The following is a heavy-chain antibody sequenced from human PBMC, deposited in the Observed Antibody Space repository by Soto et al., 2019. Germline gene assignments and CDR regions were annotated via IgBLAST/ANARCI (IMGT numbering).Heavy chain of an antibody. V-gene: IGHV1-8*01. D-gene: IGHD2-21*02. CDR2: MSPKSGST. CDR1: GYTFTSYD. J-gene: IGHJ4*02. CDR3: ARASILNWGGDCYYFCS. Sequence: QVQLVQSGAEVKKPGASVKVSCKASGYTFTSYDINWVRQVTGQGLEWMGWMSPKSGSTGYEQEVQGKVTMTKDTFTRTAYLEVNSPASEDTDVYYRARASILNWGGDCYYFCSWGQGNLVTVSS.